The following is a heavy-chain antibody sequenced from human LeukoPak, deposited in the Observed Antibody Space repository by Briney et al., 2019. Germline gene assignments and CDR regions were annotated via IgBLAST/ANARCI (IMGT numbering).Heavy chain of an antibody. CDR2: IIPIFGTA. V-gene: IGHV1-69*13. D-gene: IGHD2-21*02. Sequence: SVKVSCKASGGTFSSYAISWVRQAPGQGLEWMGGIIPIFGTANYAQKFQGRVTITADESTSTAYMELSSLRPEDTAVYYCARDTHGAYCGGDCSWGQGTLVTVSS. J-gene: IGHJ5*02. CDR3: ARDTHGAYCGGDCS. CDR1: GGTFSSYA.